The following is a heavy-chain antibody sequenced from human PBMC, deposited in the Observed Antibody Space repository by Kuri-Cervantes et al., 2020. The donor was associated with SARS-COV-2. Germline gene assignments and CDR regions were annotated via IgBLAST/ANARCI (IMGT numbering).Heavy chain of an antibody. J-gene: IGHJ3*02. Sequence: GSLRLSCTVSGGSISSYYWSWIRQPAGKGLEWIGRIYTSGSTNYNPPLKSRVTMSVDTSKNQFSLKLSSVTAADTAVYYCAKPSGNYHDAFDIWGQGPMVTVSS. D-gene: IGHD1-26*01. CDR2: IYTSGST. V-gene: IGHV4-4*07. CDR1: GGSISSYY. CDR3: AKPSGNYHDAFDI.